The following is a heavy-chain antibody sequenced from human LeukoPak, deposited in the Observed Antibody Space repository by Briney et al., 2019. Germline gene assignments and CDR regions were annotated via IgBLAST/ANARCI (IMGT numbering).Heavy chain of an antibody. CDR1: GGSISSSSYY. J-gene: IGHJ3*02. V-gene: IGHV4-39*07. CDR2: IYYSGST. D-gene: IGHD6-6*01. Sequence: SETLSLTCTVSGGSISSSSYYWGWLRQPPGKGLEWIGSIYYSGSTYYNPSLKSRVTISVDTSKNQFSLKLSSVTAADTAVYYCARDFISSSSARGEVAFDIWGQGTMVTVSS. CDR3: ARDFISSSSARGEVAFDI.